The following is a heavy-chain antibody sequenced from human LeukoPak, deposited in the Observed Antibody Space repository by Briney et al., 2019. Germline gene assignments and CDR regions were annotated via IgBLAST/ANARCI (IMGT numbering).Heavy chain of an antibody. CDR3: ARHETAMGREH. CDR1: GGSISSGSYY. J-gene: IGHJ4*02. D-gene: IGHD5-18*01. V-gene: IGHV4-61*02. CDR2: IYTSGST. Sequence: SETLSLTCTVSGGSISSGSYYWSWIRQPAGKGLEWIGRIYTSGSTNYNPSLKSRVTISVDTSKNQFSLKLSSVAAADTAVYYCARHETAMGREHLGQGTLVTVSS.